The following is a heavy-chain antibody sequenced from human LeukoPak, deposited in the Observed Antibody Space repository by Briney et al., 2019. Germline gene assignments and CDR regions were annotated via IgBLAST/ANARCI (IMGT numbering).Heavy chain of an antibody. CDR2: INQDGSEK. CDR3: ARETGSYAYFFDY. D-gene: IGHD1-26*01. J-gene: IGHJ4*02. CDR1: GFTFSTYN. Sequence: GGSLRLSCAASGFTFSTYNMNWVRQAPGKGLEWVANINQDGSEKYYVDSVKGRFTISRDNAKNSLYLQMNSLRSEDTAVYYCARETGSYAYFFDYWGQGTLVTVSS. V-gene: IGHV3-7*01.